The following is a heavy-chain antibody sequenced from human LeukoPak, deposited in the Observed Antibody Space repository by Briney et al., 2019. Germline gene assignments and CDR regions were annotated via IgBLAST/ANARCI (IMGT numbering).Heavy chain of an antibody. CDR3: ARRSMAGYSTY. Sequence: SETLSLTCAVYGGSFSGYYWSWIRQPPGKGLEWIGEINHSGSTYYNPSLKSRVTISVDTSKNQFSLKLSSVTAADTAVYYCARRSMAGYSTYWGQGTLVTVSS. CDR1: GGSFSGYY. D-gene: IGHD6-13*01. CDR2: INHSGST. V-gene: IGHV4-34*01. J-gene: IGHJ4*02.